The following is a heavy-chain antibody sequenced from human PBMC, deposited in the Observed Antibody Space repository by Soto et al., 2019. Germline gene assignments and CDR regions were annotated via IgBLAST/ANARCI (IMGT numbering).Heavy chain of an antibody. V-gene: IGHV2-5*01. CDR3: AHRGYGDYPRDNWFDP. CDR1: GFSLNTGGPG. CDR2: IYWNEDK. Sequence: QITLKESGPTLVKPTQTLTLTCTFSGFSLNTGGPGVGWISQPPGKALEWLALIYWNEDKRYSPSLKSRLTITKDTSKNQVVLIMTNMDPVDTATYYCAHRGYGDYPRDNWFDPWGQGTLVTVSS. D-gene: IGHD4-17*01. J-gene: IGHJ5*02.